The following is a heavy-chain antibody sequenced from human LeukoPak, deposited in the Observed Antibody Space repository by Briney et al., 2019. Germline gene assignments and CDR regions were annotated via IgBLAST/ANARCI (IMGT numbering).Heavy chain of an antibody. D-gene: IGHD3-22*01. Sequence: PGGSLRLSCAASGFTFSSYAMHWVRQAPGKGLEWVAVISYDGSNKYYADSVKGRFTISRDNSKNTLYLQMNSLRAEDTAVYYCARRGGAYYDSSGLYYFDYWGQGTLVTVSS. J-gene: IGHJ4*02. CDR3: ARRGGAYYDSSGLYYFDY. CDR2: ISYDGSNK. CDR1: GFTFSSYA. V-gene: IGHV3-30-3*01.